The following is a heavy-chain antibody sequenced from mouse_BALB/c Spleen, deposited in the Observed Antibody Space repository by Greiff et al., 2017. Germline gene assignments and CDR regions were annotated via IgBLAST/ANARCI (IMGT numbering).Heavy chain of an antibody. Sequence: EVQLVESGGDLVKPGGSLKLSCAASGFTFSSYGMSWVRQTPDKRLEWVATISSGGSYTYYPDSVKGRFTISRDNAKNTLYLQMSSLKSEDTAMYYCARHDGISIITTCAMDYWGQGTSVTVSS. CDR2: ISSGGSYT. D-gene: IGHD2-12*01. J-gene: IGHJ4*01. V-gene: IGHV5-6*01. CDR3: ARHDGISIITTCAMDY. CDR1: GFTFSSYG.